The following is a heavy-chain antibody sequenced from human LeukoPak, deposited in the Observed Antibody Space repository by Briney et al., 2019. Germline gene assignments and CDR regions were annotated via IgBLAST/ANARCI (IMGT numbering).Heavy chain of an antibody. CDR3: ARGGYSSGWFHAFDI. CDR2: IYSGGST. J-gene: IGHJ3*02. D-gene: IGHD6-19*01. V-gene: IGHV3-66*02. CDR1: GFSVSSNY. Sequence: PGGSLRLSCAASGFSVSSNYMSWVRQAPGKGLEWVSVIYSGGSTYYIDSVKGRFTISRDNSKNTLYLQMNSLRPEDTAVYYCARGGYSSGWFHAFDIWGQGTMVTVSS.